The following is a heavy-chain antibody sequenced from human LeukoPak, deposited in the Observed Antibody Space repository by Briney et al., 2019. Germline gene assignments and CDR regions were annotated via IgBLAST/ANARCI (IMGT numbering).Heavy chain of an antibody. CDR2: MNPNSGNT. CDR1: GYTFTGYY. CDR3: ARGGKASLYYMDV. J-gene: IGHJ6*03. Sequence: GASVKVSCKASGYTFTGYYMHWVRQAPGQGLEWMGWMNPNSGNTGYAQKFQGRVTITRNTSISTAYMELSSLRSEDTAVYYCARGGKASLYYMDVWGKGTTVTVSS. V-gene: IGHV1-8*03.